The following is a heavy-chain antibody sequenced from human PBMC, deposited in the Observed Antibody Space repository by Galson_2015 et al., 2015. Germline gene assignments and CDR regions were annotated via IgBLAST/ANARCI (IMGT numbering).Heavy chain of an antibody. J-gene: IGHJ4*02. CDR3: ARDPAHSGYDFPFDY. CDR1: GYTFTSYY. CDR2: INPSGGST. Sequence: SVKVSCKASGYTFTSYYMHWVRQAPGQGLEWMGIINPSGGSTSYAQKFQGRVTMTRDTSTSTVYMELSSLRSEDTAVYYCARDPAHSGYDFPFDYWGQGTLVTVSS. D-gene: IGHD5-12*01. V-gene: IGHV1-46*01.